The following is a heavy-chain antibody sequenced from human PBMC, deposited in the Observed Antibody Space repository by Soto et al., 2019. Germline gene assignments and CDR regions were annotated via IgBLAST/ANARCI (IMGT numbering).Heavy chain of an antibody. Sequence: GGSLRLSCVASGLTFGSRAMSWVRQAPGEGLQWVSTITDTGGDAKYADSVRGRFVISRDNSKKTLYLQMTSLTAEDSAMYFCARGSTDSYPGSRIFDFWGRGTLVTVYS. CDR2: ITDTGGDA. CDR3: ARGSTDSYPGSRIFDF. V-gene: IGHV3-23*01. D-gene: IGHD3-10*01. J-gene: IGHJ4*02. CDR1: GLTFGSRA.